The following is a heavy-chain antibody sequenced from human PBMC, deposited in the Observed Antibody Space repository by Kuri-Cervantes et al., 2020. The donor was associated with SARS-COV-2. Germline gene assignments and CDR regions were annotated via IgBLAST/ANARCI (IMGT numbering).Heavy chain of an antibody. CDR3: NGRPLFYAISGMN. J-gene: IGHJ4*02. CDR1: GFTFSDAS. CDR2: IRSRANNYAS. V-gene: IGHV3-73*01. D-gene: IGHD2/OR15-2a*01. Sequence: GGSLRLSCAASGFTFSDASMQWVRQASGKGLEWVGHIRSRANNYASVYAASVKGRFTISRDDSKNTMYLQMNSLKTEDTAVYYCNGRPLFYAISGMNWGQGTLVTVSS.